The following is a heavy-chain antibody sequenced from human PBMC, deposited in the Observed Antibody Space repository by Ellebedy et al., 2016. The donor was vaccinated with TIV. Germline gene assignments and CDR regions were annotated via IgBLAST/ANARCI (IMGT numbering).Heavy chain of an antibody. J-gene: IGHJ6*02. CDR2: INPNSGGT. CDR3: ASWFGELSDPAYYYGMDV. D-gene: IGHD3-10*01. V-gene: IGHV1-2*04. CDR1: GYTFTGYY. Sequence: ASVKVSXXASGYTFTGYYMHWVRRAPGQGLEWMGWINPNSGGTNYAQKFQGWVTMTRDTSISTAYMELSRLRSDDTAVYYCASWFGELSDPAYYYGMDVWGQGTTVTVSS.